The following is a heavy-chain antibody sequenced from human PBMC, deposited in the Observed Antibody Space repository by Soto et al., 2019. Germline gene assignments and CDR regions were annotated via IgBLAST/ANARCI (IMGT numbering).Heavy chain of an antibody. D-gene: IGHD5-18*01. CDR2: INPNSGGT. J-gene: IGHJ4*02. V-gene: IGHV1-2*04. CDR1: GYTFTAYY. Sequence: QVQLVQSGAEVKKPGASVKVSCNTSGYTFTAYYMHWVRQAPGQGLEWMGWINPNSGGTNYAQKFQGWVTMTRDTSISTAYMELSRLTSDDTAVYYCARDSIYNSYGTYFDYWGQGTLVTVSS. CDR3: ARDSIYNSYGTYFDY.